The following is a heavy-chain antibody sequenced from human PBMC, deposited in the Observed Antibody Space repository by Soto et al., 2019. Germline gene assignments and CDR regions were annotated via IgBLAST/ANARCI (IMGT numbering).Heavy chain of an antibody. CDR3: ARVSQVRPFDY. CDR1: VYSFTIYW. J-gene: IGHJ4*02. Sequence: GESLKISWNVSVYSFTIYWIGWVRPLPGKGLEWIGIIYPGDSDTRYSPSFQGQVTISADKSISTAYLQWSSLKASDTAMYYCARVSQVRPFDYWGQGTLVTVSS. V-gene: IGHV5-51*01. CDR2: IYPGDSDT.